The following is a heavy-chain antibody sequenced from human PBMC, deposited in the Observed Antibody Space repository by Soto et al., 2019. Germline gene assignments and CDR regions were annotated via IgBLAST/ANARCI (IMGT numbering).Heavy chain of an antibody. CDR3: AKQSDRAVADLLGAFDI. J-gene: IGHJ3*02. CDR2: ISGSGGST. Sequence: EVQLLESGGGLVQPGGSLRLSCAASGFTFSSYAMSWVRQAPGKGLEWVSAISGSGGSTYYADSVKGRFTISRDNSKNTLYLQMNSLRAEDTAVYYCAKQSDRAVADLLGAFDIWGQGTMVTVSS. V-gene: IGHV3-23*01. D-gene: IGHD6-19*01. CDR1: GFTFSSYA.